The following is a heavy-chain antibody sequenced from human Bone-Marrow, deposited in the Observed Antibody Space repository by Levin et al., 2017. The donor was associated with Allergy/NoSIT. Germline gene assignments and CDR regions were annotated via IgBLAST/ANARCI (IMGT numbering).Heavy chain of an antibody. CDR3: ASYYKDHGRGSTSAEYFQH. CDR1: GFTFSSYW. J-gene: IGHJ1*01. V-gene: IGHV3-74*01. D-gene: IGHD3-10*01. CDR2: INSDGSST. Sequence: QTGGSLRLSCAASGFTFSSYWMHWVRQAPGKGLVWVSRINSDGSSTSYADSVKGRFTISRDNAKNTLYLQMNSLRAEDTAVYYCASYYKDHGRGSTSAEYFQHWGQGTLVTVSS.